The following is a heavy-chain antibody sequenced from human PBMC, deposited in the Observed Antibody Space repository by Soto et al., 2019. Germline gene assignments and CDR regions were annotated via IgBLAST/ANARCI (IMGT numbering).Heavy chain of an antibody. J-gene: IGHJ4*02. CDR1: GFTFDDYA. D-gene: IGHD6-19*01. Sequence: EVQLVESGGGLVQPGRSLRLSCAASGFTFDDYAMHWVRQAPGKGLEWVSGISWNSGSIGYADSVKGRFTISRDNAKNSLYLQMNSLRAEDTALYYCAKGFVGIAVADTSYYFDYWGQGTLVTVSS. CDR2: ISWNSGSI. V-gene: IGHV3-9*01. CDR3: AKGFVGIAVADTSYYFDY.